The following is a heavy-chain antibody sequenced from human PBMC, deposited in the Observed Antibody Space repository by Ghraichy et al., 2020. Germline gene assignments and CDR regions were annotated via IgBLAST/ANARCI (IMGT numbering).Heavy chain of an antibody. CDR3: AREGGSMKTVVTGFDY. Sequence: GESLNISCAASGFTFSDYYMTWVRQAPGRGLEWLANIRHDGRETFYVDSVKGRFTISRDNSKNSLYLQMHSLRAEDTAVYYCAREGGSMKTVVTGFDYWGQGTLVGDSS. CDR1: GFTFSDYY. V-gene: IGHV3-7*03. D-gene: IGHD2-21*02. CDR2: IRHDGRET. J-gene: IGHJ4*02.